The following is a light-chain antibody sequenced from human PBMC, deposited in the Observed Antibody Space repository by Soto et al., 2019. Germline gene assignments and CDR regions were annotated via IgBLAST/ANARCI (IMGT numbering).Light chain of an antibody. V-gene: IGKV1-6*01. CDR3: LQDFDYPWT. CDR1: HDIRRD. J-gene: IGKJ1*01. Sequence: GDSVTITCRARHDIRRDLAWFQQRPGKAPKILIYGSSDLQSGVPSRFSGSGSGTDFSLTIISLQPEDFATYFCLQDFDYPWTFGQGTKVDIK. CDR2: GSS.